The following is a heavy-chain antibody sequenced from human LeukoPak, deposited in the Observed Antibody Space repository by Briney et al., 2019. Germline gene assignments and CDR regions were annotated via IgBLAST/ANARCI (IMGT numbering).Heavy chain of an antibody. Sequence: PGGSLRLSCAASGFTFSNYAMRWVRQAPGKGLEWVSGISGSGDSTYYADSVKGRFTISRDNSKNTLYLQMNTLRADDTAVYYCAKDHGSSDWYYFDYWGQGTLVTVSS. V-gene: IGHV3-23*01. CDR3: AKDHGSSDWYYFDY. CDR1: GFTFSNYA. CDR2: ISGSGDST. J-gene: IGHJ4*02. D-gene: IGHD6-13*01.